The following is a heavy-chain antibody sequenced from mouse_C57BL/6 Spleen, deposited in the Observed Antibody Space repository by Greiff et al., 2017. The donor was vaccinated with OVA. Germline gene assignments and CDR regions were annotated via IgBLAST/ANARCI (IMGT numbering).Heavy chain of an antibody. CDR3: AREGNTAGYYAMDY. V-gene: IGHV1-7*01. CDR1: GYTFPSYW. J-gene: IGHJ4*01. CDR2: INPSSSYT. D-gene: IGHD5-2*01. Sequence: VQLQQSGAELAKPGASVKLSCKASGYTFPSYWMHWVKQRPGQGLEWIGYINPSSSYTNYNQKFKDKSTLTEDKSSSTAYMQLSSLTYEDSAVYYCAREGNTAGYYAMDYWGQGTSVTVSS.